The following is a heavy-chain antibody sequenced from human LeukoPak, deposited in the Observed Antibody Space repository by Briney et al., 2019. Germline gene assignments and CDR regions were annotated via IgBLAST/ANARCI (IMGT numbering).Heavy chain of an antibody. D-gene: IGHD6-19*01. J-gene: IGHJ4*02. V-gene: IGHV4-39*01. Sequence: SETLSVACTVSGGSISSSNYYWGWIRQPPGKGLEWIGNIYYSGSTYYKPSLKTRVTISVDTSKNQFSLKLTSVTAADTAVYYCARHASVDGNWPRPLDYWGQGSLVTVSS. CDR3: ARHASVDGNWPRPLDY. CDR2: IYYSGST. CDR1: GGSISSSNYY.